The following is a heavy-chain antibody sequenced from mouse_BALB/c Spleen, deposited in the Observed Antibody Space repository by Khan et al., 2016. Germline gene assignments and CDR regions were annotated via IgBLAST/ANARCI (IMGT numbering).Heavy chain of an antibody. V-gene: IGHV1-4*01. CDR2: INPSSGYT. CDR3: ARWGGLRPFFDY. Sequence: QVQLQQSGAELARPGASVKMSCKTSGYTFTSYTMHWVKQRPGQGLEWIGYINPSSGYTNYNQKFKDKATLTADKSSSTAYMQLSSLTSEDSAVXYCARWGGLRPFFDYWCQGTTLTVSS. J-gene: IGHJ2*01. D-gene: IGHD2-4*01. CDR1: GYTFTSYT.